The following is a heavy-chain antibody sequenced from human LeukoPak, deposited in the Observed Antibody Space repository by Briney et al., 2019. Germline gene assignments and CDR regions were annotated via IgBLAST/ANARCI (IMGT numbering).Heavy chain of an antibody. V-gene: IGHV4-39*07. CDR3: ARGLRYYDSRDRFDF. CDR1: GDSISSSSYS. CDR2: VYYRVTS. Sequence: SETLSLTCTVSGDSISSSSYSWDWIRQPPGKGLEWLATVYYRVTSYSNPSLRSRVSISLDASQNQLSLRVTSVTAADTAVYYCARGLRYYDSRDRFDFWGQGALVTVSS. J-gene: IGHJ4*02. D-gene: IGHD3-22*01.